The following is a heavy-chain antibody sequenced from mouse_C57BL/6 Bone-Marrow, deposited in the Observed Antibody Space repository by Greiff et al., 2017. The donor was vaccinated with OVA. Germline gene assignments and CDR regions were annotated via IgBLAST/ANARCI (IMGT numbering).Heavy chain of an antibody. CDR2: IYPRSGNT. Sequence: VQLQQSGAELARPGASVKLSCKASGYTFTSYGISWVKQRTGQGLEWIGEIYPRSGNTYYNEKFKGKATLTADKSSSTAHMELRSLTSEDSAVYFCARHYGNYQIDYWGQGTTLTVSS. D-gene: IGHD2-1*01. CDR3: ARHYGNYQIDY. J-gene: IGHJ2*01. V-gene: IGHV1-81*01. CDR1: GYTFTSYG.